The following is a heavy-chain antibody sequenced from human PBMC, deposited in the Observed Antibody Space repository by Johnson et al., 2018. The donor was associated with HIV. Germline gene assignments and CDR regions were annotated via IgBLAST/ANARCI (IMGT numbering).Heavy chain of an antibody. CDR3: TRERSRGGYSGYDYGAFDI. CDR2: TSYDGSNK. D-gene: IGHD5-12*01. Sequence: QVQLVESGGGVVQPGRSLRLSCAASGFTFSSYAMHWVRQAPGKGLEWVAVTSYDGSNKYYADSVKGRFTISRDNSKNTLYLQMNSLRAEDTAVYYCTRERSRGGYSGYDYGAFDIWGQGTMVTVSS. J-gene: IGHJ3*02. V-gene: IGHV3-30-3*01. CDR1: GFTFSSYA.